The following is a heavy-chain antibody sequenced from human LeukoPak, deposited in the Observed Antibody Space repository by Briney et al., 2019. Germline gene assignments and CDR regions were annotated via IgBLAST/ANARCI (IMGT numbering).Heavy chain of an antibody. CDR1: GFTVSSNY. Sequence: GGSLRLSCAASGFTVSSNYMSWVRQAPGKGLEWVSVIYSGGSTYYADSVKGRFTISRDNSKNTLYLQMNSLRAEDTAVYYCAGVATVPYYYYGMDVWGQGTTVTVSS. CDR2: IYSGGST. CDR3: AGVATVPYYYYGMDV. D-gene: IGHD3-16*01. V-gene: IGHV3-53*01. J-gene: IGHJ6*02.